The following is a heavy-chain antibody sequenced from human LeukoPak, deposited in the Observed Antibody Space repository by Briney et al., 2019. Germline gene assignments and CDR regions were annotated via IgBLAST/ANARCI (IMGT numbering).Heavy chain of an antibody. CDR2: ISGSGGST. V-gene: IGHV3-23*01. J-gene: IGHJ4*02. Sequence: GGSLRLSCAASGFTFSSYAMSWVRQAPGKGLEWVSAISGSGGSTYYADSVKGRFTISRDNSKNTLYLQMNSLRAENTAVYYCAKLSKAGIAEAGRNYWGQGTLVTVSS. D-gene: IGHD6-19*01. CDR3: AKLSKAGIAEAGRNY. CDR1: GFTFSSYA.